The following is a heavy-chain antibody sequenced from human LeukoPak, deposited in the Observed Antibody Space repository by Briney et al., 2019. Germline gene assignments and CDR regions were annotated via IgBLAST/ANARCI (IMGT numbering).Heavy chain of an antibody. D-gene: IGHD6-19*01. CDR2: ISGSSGII. V-gene: IGHV3-48*01. CDR1: GFTFNTYT. Sequence: GGSLRLSCAASGFTFNTYTMNWVRQAPGKGLEWVSYISGSSGIIDYADSVRGRFTTSRDNAKNSLYLQMNSLRAEDTAVYYCARGGLSSGWYRHYFDYWGQGTLVTVSS. J-gene: IGHJ4*02. CDR3: ARGGLSSGWYRHYFDY.